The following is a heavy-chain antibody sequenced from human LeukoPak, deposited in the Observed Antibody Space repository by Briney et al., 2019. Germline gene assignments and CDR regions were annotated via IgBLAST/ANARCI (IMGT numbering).Heavy chain of an antibody. V-gene: IGHV1-18*01. Sequence: ASVRVSCKASGYTFTSYGISWVRQAPGQGLEWMGWISAYNGNTNYAQKLQGRVTMTTDTSTSTAYMELRSLRSDDTAVYYCARVIVVVPAADAGYFDLWGRGTLVTVSS. CDR3: ARVIVVVPAADAGYFDL. CDR1: GYTFTSYG. CDR2: ISAYNGNT. J-gene: IGHJ2*01. D-gene: IGHD2-2*01.